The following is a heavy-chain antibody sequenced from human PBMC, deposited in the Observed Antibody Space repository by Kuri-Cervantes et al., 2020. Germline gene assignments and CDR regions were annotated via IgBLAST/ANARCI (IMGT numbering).Heavy chain of an antibody. D-gene: IGHD1-1*01. Sequence: GESLKISCAASGFTLSRYAMHWVRQAPGKGLEWVAVFTYEGSDRYYADSVKGRFTISRDNAKNSLYLQMNSLRAEDTALYYCAKDDWNDVSGTFDYWGQGTLVTVSS. CDR3: AKDDWNDVSGTFDY. CDR1: GFTLSRYA. V-gene: IGHV3-30*01. J-gene: IGHJ4*02. CDR2: FTYEGSDR.